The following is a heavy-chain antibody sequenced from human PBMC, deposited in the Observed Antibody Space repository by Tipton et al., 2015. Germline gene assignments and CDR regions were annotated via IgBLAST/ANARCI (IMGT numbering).Heavy chain of an antibody. CDR1: GFTLDSYG. V-gene: IGHV3-30*02. J-gene: IGHJ6*02. CDR2: IRNDGRNK. Sequence: SLRLSCAASGFTLDSYGMHWVRHAPGKGLEWEAFIRNDGRNKYYAESLKSRSIISRDFSKNTLYLEMNSMRPEDTAVYYCANGIRVRWYTSGRPNCSVYHGMDAWGQGTTVLVSS. D-gene: IGHD6-19*01. CDR3: ANGIRVRWYTSGRPNCSVYHGMDA.